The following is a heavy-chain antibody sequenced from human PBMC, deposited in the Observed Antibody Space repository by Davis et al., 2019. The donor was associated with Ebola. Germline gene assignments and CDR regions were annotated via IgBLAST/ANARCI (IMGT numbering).Heavy chain of an antibody. CDR2: IIPILGIA. Sequence: SVKVSCKASGGTFSSYAISWVRQAPGQGLEWMGRIIPILGIATYAQKFQGRVTITADKSTSTAYMELSSLRSEDTAVYYCARELGRIAVADRGDYWGQGTLVSVSS. J-gene: IGHJ4*02. D-gene: IGHD6-19*01. CDR1: GGTFSSYA. V-gene: IGHV1-69*04. CDR3: ARELGRIAVADRGDY.